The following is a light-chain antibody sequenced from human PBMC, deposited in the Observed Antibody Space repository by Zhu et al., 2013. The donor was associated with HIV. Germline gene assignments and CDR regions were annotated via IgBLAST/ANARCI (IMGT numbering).Light chain of an antibody. V-gene: IGKV4-1*01. CDR3: HQYLTTDSIT. J-gene: IGKJ5*01. Sequence: DIVMTQSPDSLAVSLGETATINCKSSRTVKYSTIDKNYLGWYQQKAGQPPKLLIFWASIREPGVPDRFSGSGSETDFTLTITNVQAEDVAVYYCHQYLTTDSITFGQGTRLHIK. CDR2: WAS. CDR1: RTVKYSTIDKNY.